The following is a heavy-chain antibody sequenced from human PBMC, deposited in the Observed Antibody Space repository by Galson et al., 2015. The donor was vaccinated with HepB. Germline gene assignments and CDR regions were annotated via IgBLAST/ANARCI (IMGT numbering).Heavy chain of an antibody. Sequence: LSLTCTVSGGSISSSSYYWGWIRQPPGKGLEWIGSIYYSGSTYYNPSLKSRVTISVDTSKNQFSLKLSSVTAADTAVYYCARAPGGSSWYAFIDYWGQGTLVTVSS. CDR2: IYYSGST. J-gene: IGHJ4*02. CDR3: ARAPGGSSWYAFIDY. CDR1: GGSISSSSYY. D-gene: IGHD6-13*01. V-gene: IGHV4-39*07.